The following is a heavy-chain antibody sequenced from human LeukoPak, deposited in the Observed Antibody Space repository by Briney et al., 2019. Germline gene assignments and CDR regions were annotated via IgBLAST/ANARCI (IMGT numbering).Heavy chain of an antibody. CDR3: ARRPGGSGSYYDAFDI. CDR2: IYPGDSDT. Sequence: GESLKTSSKGSGYSFTTYWIGWVRPMPGEGLEWMGIIYPGDSDTRYSPSFQGQVTISADKSISTAYLQWSSLKASDTAMYYCARRPGGSGSYYDAFDIWGQGTMVTVSS. V-gene: IGHV5-51*01. CDR1: GYSFTTYW. D-gene: IGHD3-10*01. J-gene: IGHJ3*02.